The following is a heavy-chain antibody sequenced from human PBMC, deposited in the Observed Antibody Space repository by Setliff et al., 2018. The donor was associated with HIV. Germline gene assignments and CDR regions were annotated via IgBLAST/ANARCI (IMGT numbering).Heavy chain of an antibody. CDR2: VSSRGDT. Sequence: SETLSLTCTVSDSGTYYWSWIRQPAGKGLEWIGRVSSRGDTNYNPSLKSRVTMSVDTSKNHFSRKLRSVTAADTAVYYCAQLGMVDDFDYWGQGTLVTVSS. J-gene: IGHJ4*02. D-gene: IGHD1-1*01. CDR3: AQLGMVDDFDY. V-gene: IGHV4-4*07. CDR1: DSGTYY.